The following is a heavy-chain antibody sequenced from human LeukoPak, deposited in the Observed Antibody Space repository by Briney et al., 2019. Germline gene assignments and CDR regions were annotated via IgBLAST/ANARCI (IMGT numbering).Heavy chain of an antibody. D-gene: IGHD4-17*01. V-gene: IGHV4-38-2*01. J-gene: IGHJ4*02. CDR1: GSSIRSNCY. Sequence: PSETLSLTCAVSGSSIRSNCYWGWFRQPPGKGLEWIGSIYHSGSTSYNPSLKSRVTISVDTSQNQFSLKLNSMTAADTAVYYCARNTTDRFFDYWGQGTLVTVSS. CDR2: IYHSGST. CDR3: ARNTTDRFFDY.